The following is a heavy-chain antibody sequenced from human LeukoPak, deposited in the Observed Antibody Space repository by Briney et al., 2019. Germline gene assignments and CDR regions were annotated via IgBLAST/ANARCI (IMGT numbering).Heavy chain of an antibody. V-gene: IGHV4-39*01. CDR1: GGSISSNNYY. D-gene: IGHD3-3*01. J-gene: IGHJ4*02. CDR3: QSRFLEWLLDY. Sequence: SETLSLTCTVSGGSISSNNYYWGWIRQPPGKGLEWIGSIYYGGYTYYNPSLKSRVTISVDTSKNQFTLKLSSVTAADTAIYYCQSRFLEWLLDYWGQGTLVTVSS. CDR2: IYYGGYT.